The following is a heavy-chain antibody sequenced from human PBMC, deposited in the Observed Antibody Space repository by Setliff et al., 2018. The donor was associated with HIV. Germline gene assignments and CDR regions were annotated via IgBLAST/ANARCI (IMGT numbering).Heavy chain of an antibody. J-gene: IGHJ4*02. CDR3: VRAWPGGSHYNFDF. D-gene: IGHD1-26*01. CDR1: GGTFSSHA. V-gene: IGHV1-69*13. Sequence: ASVKVSCKASGGTFSSHAINWVRQAAGQGLEWMGRFIPMFGSTEYAQKFQGRVTITVDGSTGTAYMELNSLKSDDTGIYYCVRAWPGGSHYNFDFWGQGTPVTVSS. CDR2: FIPMFGST.